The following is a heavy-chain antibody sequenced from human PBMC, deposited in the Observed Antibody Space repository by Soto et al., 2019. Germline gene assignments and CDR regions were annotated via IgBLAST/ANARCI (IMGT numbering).Heavy chain of an antibody. CDR3: AREAFYGGPPTYAFDI. CDR2: ISSSSSYI. V-gene: IGHV3-21*01. J-gene: IGHJ3*02. Sequence: PGGSLRLSCAASGFTFSSYSMNWVRQAPGKGLEWVSSISSSSSYIYYADSVKGRFTISRDNAKNSLYLQMNSLRAEDTAVYYCAREAFYGGPPTYAFDIWGQGTMVTVSS. CDR1: GFTFSSYS. D-gene: IGHD4-17*01.